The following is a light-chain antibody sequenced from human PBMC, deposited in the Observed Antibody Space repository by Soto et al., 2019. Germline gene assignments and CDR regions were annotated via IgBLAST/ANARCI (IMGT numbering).Light chain of an antibody. J-gene: IGKJ5*01. CDR1: QSVSSN. Sequence: EVMLTQSPATLSLYPGERATLSCRASQSVSSNLAWYQQKPGQAPRLLIYGASTRATGIPARFSGSGSGTEFTLTISSLQSEDFAVYYCQQYNNWPLTFGQGTRLEI. CDR3: QQYNNWPLT. CDR2: GAS. V-gene: IGKV3-15*01.